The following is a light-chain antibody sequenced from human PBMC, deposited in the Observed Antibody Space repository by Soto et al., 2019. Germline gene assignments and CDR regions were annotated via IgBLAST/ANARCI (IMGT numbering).Light chain of an antibody. CDR3: QQFDSYPLT. Sequence: AIQLTQSPSSLSASVGDRVTITCRASQGISSAVAWYQQRPGKAPNLLIYDASSLESGVPSRFSGSGSGTDFTLTINSLQPEDFATYYCQQFDSYPLTFGQGTKVDIK. CDR1: QGISSA. CDR2: DAS. J-gene: IGKJ1*01. V-gene: IGKV1-13*02.